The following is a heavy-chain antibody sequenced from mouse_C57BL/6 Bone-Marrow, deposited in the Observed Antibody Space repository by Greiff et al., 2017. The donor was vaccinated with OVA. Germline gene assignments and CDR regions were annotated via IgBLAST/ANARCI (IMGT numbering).Heavy chain of an antibody. Sequence: VQLQQPGAELVKPGASVKLSCKASGYTFTSYWMHWVKQRPGQGLEWIGMIHPNSGSTNYTAKFKSKAPLTVDKSSSTAYMQLSSLTSEDSAVYYCASVWYYFDYWGQGTTLTVSS. D-gene: IGHD2-10*02. CDR3: ASVWYYFDY. J-gene: IGHJ2*01. CDR2: IHPNSGST. CDR1: GYTFTSYW. V-gene: IGHV1-64*01.